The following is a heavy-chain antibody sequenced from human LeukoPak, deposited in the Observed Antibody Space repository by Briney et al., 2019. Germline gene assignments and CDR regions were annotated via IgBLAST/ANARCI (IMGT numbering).Heavy chain of an antibody. CDR2: IKQDGSEK. Sequence: GGSLRLSCAASGFTFSSYSMNWVRQAPGKGLEWVANIKQDGSEKYYVDSVKGRFTISRDNAKNSLYLQMNSLRAEDTAVYYCARYSGSYEVNYYYYYGMDVWGQGTTVTVSS. CDR3: ARYSGSYEVNYYYYYGMDV. J-gene: IGHJ6*02. V-gene: IGHV3-7*03. D-gene: IGHD1-26*01. CDR1: GFTFSSYS.